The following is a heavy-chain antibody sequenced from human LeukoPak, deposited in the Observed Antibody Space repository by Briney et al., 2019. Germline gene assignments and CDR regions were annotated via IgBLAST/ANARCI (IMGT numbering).Heavy chain of an antibody. CDR1: GYTFTSYG. Sequence: ASVKVSCKASGYTFTSYGISWVRQAPGQGLEWMGWISAYNGNTNYAQKLQGRVTMTTDTSTSTAYMELRSLRSDDTAVYYCARGRAFMSSGWSREDYWGQGTLVTVSS. V-gene: IGHV1-18*01. CDR3: ARGRAFMSSGWSREDY. J-gene: IGHJ4*02. CDR2: ISAYNGNT. D-gene: IGHD6-19*01.